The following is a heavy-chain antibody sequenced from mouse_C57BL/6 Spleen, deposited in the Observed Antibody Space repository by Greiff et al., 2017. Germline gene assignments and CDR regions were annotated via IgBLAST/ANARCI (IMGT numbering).Heavy chain of an antibody. D-gene: IGHD2-2*01. CDR3: ARRGGYDYFDY. CDR1: GYAFSSSW. J-gene: IGHJ2*01. CDR2: IYPGDGDT. V-gene: IGHV1-82*01. Sequence: QVQLQQSGPELVKPGASVKISCKASGYAFSSSWMNWVKQRPGKGLEWIGRIYPGDGDTNYNGKFKGKATLTADKSSSTAYMQLSSLTSEDSAVYFCARRGGYDYFDYWGQGTTLTVSS.